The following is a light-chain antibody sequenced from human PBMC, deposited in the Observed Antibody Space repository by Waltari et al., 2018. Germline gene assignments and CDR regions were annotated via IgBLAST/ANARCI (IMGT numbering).Light chain of an antibody. CDR3: QQSYISPRT. CDR1: QRITNF. V-gene: IGKV1-39*01. J-gene: IGKJ1*01. CDR2: GAS. Sequence: DIQLTQSPSSLSASVGDNVTMTCRASQRITNFLNWYRQKPVEAPRLLIYGASDLQSGVPSRFSGSGSGTDFTLTITSLQPDDFASYYCQQSYISPRTFGPGTKVEI.